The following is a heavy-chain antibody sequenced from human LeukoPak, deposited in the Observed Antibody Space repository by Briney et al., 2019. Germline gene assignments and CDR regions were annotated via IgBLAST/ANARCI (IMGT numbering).Heavy chain of an antibody. CDR2: MYHSGNT. CDR3: ARSVGYCSGDNCYDAFDV. D-gene: IGHD2-15*01. V-gene: IGHV4-61*01. CDR1: GGSVSSGIYY. J-gene: IGHJ3*01. Sequence: SETLSLTCSVSGGSVSSGIYYYYWTWIRQPPGKGLERIGHMYHSGNTNYNPSLKSRVSISADTSKNQFSLKLSSVTAADTAVYYCARSVGYCSGDNCYDAFDVWGQGTTVTVSS.